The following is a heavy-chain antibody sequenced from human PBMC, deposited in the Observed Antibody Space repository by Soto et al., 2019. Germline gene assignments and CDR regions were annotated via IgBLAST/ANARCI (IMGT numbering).Heavy chain of an antibody. CDR3: ARESNYYDSSDYYYYGMDV. D-gene: IGHD3-22*01. V-gene: IGHV5-51*01. Sequence: GESLKISCKGSGYSFTSYWIGWVRQMPGKGLEWMGIIYPGDSDTRYSPSFQGQVTISADKSISTAYLQWSSLKASDTAMYYCARESNYYDSSDYYYYGMDVWGQGTTVTVSS. J-gene: IGHJ6*02. CDR1: GYSFTSYW. CDR2: IYPGDSDT.